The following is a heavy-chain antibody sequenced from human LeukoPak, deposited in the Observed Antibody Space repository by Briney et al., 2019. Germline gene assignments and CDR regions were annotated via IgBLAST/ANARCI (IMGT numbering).Heavy chain of an antibody. Sequence: GGSLRLSCAASGFTFSSYSMSWVRQAPGKGLDWVSTSGSGGSTYYADSVKGRFTISRENSKNTLYLQMNSLRAEDTAVYYCAKVPLIAAPKHFDYWGQGTLVTVSS. D-gene: IGHD6-13*01. CDR1: GFTFSSYS. V-gene: IGHV3-23*01. CDR3: AKVPLIAAPKHFDY. CDR2: SGSGGST. J-gene: IGHJ4*02.